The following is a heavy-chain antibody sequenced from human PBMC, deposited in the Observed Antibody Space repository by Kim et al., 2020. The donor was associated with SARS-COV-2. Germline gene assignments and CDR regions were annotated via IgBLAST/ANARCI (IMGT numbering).Heavy chain of an antibody. CDR3: ARGSITMVRGVIITGDY. D-gene: IGHD3-10*01. V-gene: IGHV4-39*01. Sequence: LKSRVTISVDTSKNQFSLKLSSVTAADTAVYYCARGSITMVRGVIITGDYWGQGTLVTVSS. J-gene: IGHJ4*02.